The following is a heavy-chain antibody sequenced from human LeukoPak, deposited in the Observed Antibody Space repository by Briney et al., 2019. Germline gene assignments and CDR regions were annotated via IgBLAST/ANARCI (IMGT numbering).Heavy chain of an antibody. CDR3: AREMRGADDAFDI. V-gene: IGHV3-53*01. CDR2: IYGGGSV. Sequence: PGGSLRLSCAASGFIVSNKYMTWVRQAPGKGLEWVSIIYGGGSVFYADSVKGRFTISRDNSKNTLYLQMNSLRAEDTAVYYCAREMRGADDAFDIWGQGTMVTVSS. CDR1: GFIVSNKY. D-gene: IGHD1-26*01. J-gene: IGHJ3*02.